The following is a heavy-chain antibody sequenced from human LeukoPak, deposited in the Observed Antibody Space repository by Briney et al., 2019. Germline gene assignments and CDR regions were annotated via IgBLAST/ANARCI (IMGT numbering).Heavy chain of an antibody. CDR3: AKEPREWELPDS. CDR2: ISSSSSTI. D-gene: IGHD1-26*01. CDR1: GFTFSSYS. Sequence: GGSLRLSCAASGFTFSSYSMNWVRQAPGKGLEWVSYISSSSSTIYYADSVKGRFTISRDNSKNTLYLQMNSLRPEDTAVYYCAKEPREWELPDSWGQGTLVTVSS. J-gene: IGHJ4*02. V-gene: IGHV3-48*01.